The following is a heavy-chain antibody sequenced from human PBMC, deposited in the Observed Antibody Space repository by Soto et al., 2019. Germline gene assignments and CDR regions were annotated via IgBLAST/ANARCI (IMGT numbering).Heavy chain of an antibody. J-gene: IGHJ5*02. D-gene: IGHD3-16*01. CDR3: ARLRGKNWFDP. Sequence: SETLSLTCTVSGGSISSYYWSRIRQPPGKGLEWIGYIYYSGSTNYNPSLKSRVTISVDTSKNQFSLKLSSVTAADTAVYYCARLRGKNWFDPWGQGTLVTVSS. V-gene: IGHV4-59*08. CDR2: IYYSGST. CDR1: GGSISSYY.